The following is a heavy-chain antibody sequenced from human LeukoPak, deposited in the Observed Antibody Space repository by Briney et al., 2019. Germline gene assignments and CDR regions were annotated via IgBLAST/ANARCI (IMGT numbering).Heavy chain of an antibody. CDR3: ARHRPSSSPFLDY. J-gene: IGHJ4*02. CDR2: IYYSGST. CDR1: GGSISSYY. D-gene: IGHD6-13*01. Sequence: SETLSLTCTVSGGSISSYYWSWIRQPPGKGLEWIGYIYYSGSTNYNPSLKSRVTISVDTSKNQFSLKLSSVTAADTAVYYCARHRPSSSPFLDYWGQGTLVTVSS. V-gene: IGHV4-59*08.